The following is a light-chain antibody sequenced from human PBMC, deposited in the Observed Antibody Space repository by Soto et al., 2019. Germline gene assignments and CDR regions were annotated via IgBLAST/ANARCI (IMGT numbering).Light chain of an antibody. J-gene: IGLJ1*01. Sequence: QCVLTQPASVSGSPGQSITISCTGTSSDVGGFNYVSWYQHHPGKAPKLMIYEVSNRPSGVSNRFSGSKSGNTASLTISGLQAEDEADYYCSSYTSSSTYVFGTGTQLTVL. CDR2: EVS. V-gene: IGLV2-14*01. CDR1: SSDVGGFNY. CDR3: SSYTSSSTYV.